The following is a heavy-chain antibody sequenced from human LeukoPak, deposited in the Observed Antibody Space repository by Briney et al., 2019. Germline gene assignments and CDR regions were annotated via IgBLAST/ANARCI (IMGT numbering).Heavy chain of an antibody. CDR2: IYYSGST. J-gene: IGHJ4*02. Sequence: SETLSLTCTVSGASISSGGYYWSWLRQHPGKGLEWIGYIYYSGSTYYNPSLKTRVTISADTSKCQFSLKLSSVTAADTAVYYCARSGRSSSWPNFDYWGQGTLVTVSS. V-gene: IGHV4-31*03. D-gene: IGHD6-13*01. CDR3: ARSGRSSSWPNFDY. CDR1: GASISSGGYY.